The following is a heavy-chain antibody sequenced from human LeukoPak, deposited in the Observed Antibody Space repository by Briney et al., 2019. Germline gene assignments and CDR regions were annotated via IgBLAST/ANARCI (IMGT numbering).Heavy chain of an antibody. Sequence: SETLSLTCTVSGGSISSYYWSWIRQPPGKGLEWIGYIYYSGSTNYNPSLKSRVTISVDTSKNQFSLKLSSVTAADTAVYYCARVSSSWSQTYYYYYYYMDVWGKGTTVTVSS. CDR1: GGSISSYY. V-gene: IGHV4-59*01. CDR3: ARVSSSWSQTYYYYYYYMDV. CDR2: IYYSGST. J-gene: IGHJ6*03. D-gene: IGHD6-13*01.